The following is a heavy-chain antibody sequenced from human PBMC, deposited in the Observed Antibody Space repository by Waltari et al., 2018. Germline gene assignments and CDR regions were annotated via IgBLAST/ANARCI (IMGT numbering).Heavy chain of an antibody. Sequence: QVQLQESGPGLVKPSETLSLTCAVSGYSIRSGYYWAWIRRPPGKGREWSGSIYHSGSTYYNPSLKSRVTISVDTSKNQFSLKLSSVTAADTAVYYCARHSDCTNGVCYLWGYMDVWGKGTTVTVSS. CDR3: ARHSDCTNGVCYLWGYMDV. CDR2: IYHSGST. J-gene: IGHJ6*03. V-gene: IGHV4-38-2*01. CDR1: GYSIRSGYY. D-gene: IGHD2-8*01.